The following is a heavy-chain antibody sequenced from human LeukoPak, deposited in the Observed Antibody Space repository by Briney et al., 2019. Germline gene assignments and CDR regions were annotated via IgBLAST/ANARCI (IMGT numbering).Heavy chain of an antibody. Sequence: GGSLRLSCAASGFTFSSYGMHWVRQAPGKGLEWVAVIWYDGSNKYYSDSVKGRFTISRDNSKNTLYLQMNSLRAEDTAVYYCAKDKITMIVWGQGTLVTVSS. CDR1: GFTFSSYG. V-gene: IGHV3-33*06. J-gene: IGHJ4*02. CDR2: IWYDGSNK. D-gene: IGHD3-22*01. CDR3: AKDKITMIV.